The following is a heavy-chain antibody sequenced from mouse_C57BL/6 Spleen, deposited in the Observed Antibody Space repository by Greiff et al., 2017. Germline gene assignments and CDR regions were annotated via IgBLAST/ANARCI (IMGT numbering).Heavy chain of an antibody. CDR3: ARGGSSPLYCDY. V-gene: IGHV1-42*01. Sequence: VQVVESGPELVKPGASVKISCKASGYSFTGYYMNWVKQSPEKSLEWIGEINPSTGGTTYNQKFKAKATLTVDKSSSTAYMQLKSLTSEDSAVYYCARGGSSPLYCDYWGQGTTLTVSS. CDR1: GYSFTGYY. CDR2: INPSTGGT. J-gene: IGHJ2*01. D-gene: IGHD1-1*01.